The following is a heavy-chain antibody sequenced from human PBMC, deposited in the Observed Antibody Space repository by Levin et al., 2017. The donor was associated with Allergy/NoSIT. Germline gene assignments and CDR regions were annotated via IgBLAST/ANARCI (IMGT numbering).Heavy chain of an antibody. CDR2: ISSSSSYI. J-gene: IGHJ6*03. CDR1: GFTFSSYS. D-gene: IGHD5-12*01. V-gene: IGHV3-21*01. Sequence: LSLTCAASGFTFSSYSMNWVRQAPGKGLEWVSSISSSSSYIYYADSVKGRFTISRDNAKNSLYLQMNSLRAEDTAVYYCARVPHGGYGGMYYMDVWGKGTTVTVSS. CDR3: ARVPHGGYGGMYYMDV.